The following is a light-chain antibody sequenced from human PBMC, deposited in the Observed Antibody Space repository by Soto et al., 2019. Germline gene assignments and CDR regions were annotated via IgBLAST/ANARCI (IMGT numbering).Light chain of an antibody. Sequence: EIVMTQSPATLSVSPGERATLSCRASQRVSSNLAWYQQKPGQAPRLLIYGASPRATAIPARFSGSGSGTESTLTISSVLSDDWAVYSCHQDNNWWTFGQGTKVEL. J-gene: IGKJ1*01. CDR2: GAS. CDR1: QRVSSN. CDR3: HQDNNWWT. V-gene: IGKV3-15*01.